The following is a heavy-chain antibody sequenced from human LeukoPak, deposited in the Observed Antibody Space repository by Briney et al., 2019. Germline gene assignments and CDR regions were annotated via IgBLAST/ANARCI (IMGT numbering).Heavy chain of an antibody. J-gene: IGHJ6*03. CDR3: ARASRIAVAGDYYYYMDV. Sequence: PSETPSLTCTVSGGSISSYYWSWIRQPAGKGLEWIGRIYTSGSTNYNPSLKSRVTMSVDTSKNQFSLKLSSVTAADTAVYYCARASRIAVAGDYYYYMDVWGKGTTVTVSS. CDR2: IYTSGST. V-gene: IGHV4-4*07. CDR1: GGSISSYY. D-gene: IGHD6-19*01.